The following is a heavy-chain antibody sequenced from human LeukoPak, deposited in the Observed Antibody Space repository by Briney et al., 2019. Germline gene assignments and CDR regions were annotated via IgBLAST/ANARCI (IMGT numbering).Heavy chain of an antibody. V-gene: IGHV4-39*01. CDR1: GGSISNSGFY. J-gene: IGHJ4*02. CDR3: ARLVTSSDPDYFDY. CDR2: IHYNGRT. D-gene: IGHD3-22*01. Sequence: SETLSLTCTVSGGSISNSGFYWGWVRQPPGKGLEWIVRIHYNGRTYYNPSLRSRVTISVDMSKNQFSLRLSSVTAADTAVYYCARLVTSSDPDYFDYWGQGSLVTVSS.